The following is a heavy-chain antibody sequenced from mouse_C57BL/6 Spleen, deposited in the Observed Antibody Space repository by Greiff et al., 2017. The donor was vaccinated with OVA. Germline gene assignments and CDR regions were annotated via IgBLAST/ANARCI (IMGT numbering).Heavy chain of an antibody. CDR1: GFTFSNYW. Sequence: EVHLVESGGGLVQPGGSMKLSCVASGFTFSNYWMNWVRQSPEKGLEWVAQIRLKSDNYATHYAESVKGRFTISRDDSKSSVYLQMNNLRAEDTGIYYCTGLLPYYYGSSYWYFDVWGTGTTVTVSS. D-gene: IGHD1-1*01. CDR2: IRLKSDNYAT. J-gene: IGHJ1*03. V-gene: IGHV6-3*01. CDR3: TGLLPYYYGSSYWYFDV.